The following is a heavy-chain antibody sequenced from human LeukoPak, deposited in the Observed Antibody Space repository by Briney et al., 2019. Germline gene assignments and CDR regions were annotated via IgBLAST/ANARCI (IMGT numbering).Heavy chain of an antibody. CDR2: IYYSGST. CDR1: GGSISSSSYY. V-gene: IGHV4-61*01. J-gene: IGHJ4*02. Sequence: PSETLSLTCTVSGGSISSSSYYWNWIRQPPGKGLEWIGYIYYSGSTNYNPSLKSRVTISVDTSKNQFSLKLSSVTAADTAVYYCARDLLGRGDYFDYWGQGTLVTVSS. D-gene: IGHD7-27*01. CDR3: ARDLLGRGDYFDY.